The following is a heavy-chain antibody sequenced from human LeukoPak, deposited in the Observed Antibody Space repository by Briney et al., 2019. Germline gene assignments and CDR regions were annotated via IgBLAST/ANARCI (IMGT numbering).Heavy chain of an antibody. CDR2: ISAYNGNT. CDR3: ARDTPVGSSGYFLGAFDI. V-gene: IGHV1-18*01. CDR1: GYTFTSYG. J-gene: IGHJ3*02. D-gene: IGHD3-22*01. Sequence: ASVKVSCKASGYTFTSYGISWVRQAPGHGLEWMGWISAYNGNTNYAQKLQGRVTMTTDTSTSTAYMELRSLRSDDTAVYYCARDTPVGSSGYFLGAFDIWGQGTMVTVSS.